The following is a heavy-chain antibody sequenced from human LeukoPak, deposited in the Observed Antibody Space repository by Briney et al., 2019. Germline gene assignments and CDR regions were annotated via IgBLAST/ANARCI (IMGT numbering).Heavy chain of an antibody. CDR2: ISYSGST. CDR3: ARDAYTSGFRFVDY. Sequence: SETLSPTCTVSGGSISSYYWSWIRQPPGKGLEWIGYISYSGSTNYNPSHKSRVTISIDTSKNQFSLKLSSVTAADTAVYFCARDAYTSGFRFVDYWGPGIVVTVSS. D-gene: IGHD6-19*01. J-gene: IGHJ4*02. CDR1: GGSISSYY. V-gene: IGHV4-59*01.